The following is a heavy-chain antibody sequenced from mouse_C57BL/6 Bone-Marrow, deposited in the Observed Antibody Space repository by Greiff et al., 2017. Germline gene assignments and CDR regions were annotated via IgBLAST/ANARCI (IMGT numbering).Heavy chain of an antibody. D-gene: IGHD4-1*01. CDR3: ARANWDWYFDV. J-gene: IGHJ1*03. CDR1: GYSITSGYY. Sequence: EVQRVESGPGLVKPSQSLSLTCSVTGYSITSGYYWNWIRQFPGNKLEWMGYISYDGSNNYNPSLKNRISITRDTSKNQFFLKLNSVTTEDTATYYCARANWDWYFDVWGTGTTVTVSS. CDR2: ISYDGSN. V-gene: IGHV3-6*01.